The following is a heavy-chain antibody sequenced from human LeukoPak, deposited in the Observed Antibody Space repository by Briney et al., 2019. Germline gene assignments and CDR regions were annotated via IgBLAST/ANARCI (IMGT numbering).Heavy chain of an antibody. CDR2: FDPEDGET. D-gene: IGHD4-17*01. CDR1: GYTLTELS. Sequence: ASVKVSRKVSGYTLTELSMHWVRQAPGKGLEWMGGFDPEDGETIYAQKFQGRVTMTEDTSTDTAYMELSSLRSEDTAMYYCATDRRDYGVYWDWGQGTLVTVSS. V-gene: IGHV1-24*01. J-gene: IGHJ4*02. CDR3: ATDRRDYGVYWD.